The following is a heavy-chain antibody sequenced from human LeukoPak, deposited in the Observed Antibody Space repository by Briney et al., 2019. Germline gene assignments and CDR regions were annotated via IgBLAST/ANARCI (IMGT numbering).Heavy chain of an antibody. Sequence: GGSLRFYCAASGFTFNGFWMHWVSQAQGKGLVWVSRINSDGSSTSYADSVKGRFTISRDNAKNTLYLQMNSLRAEDTAVYYCARAWGSDYWGQGTLVTVSS. D-gene: IGHD7-27*01. V-gene: IGHV3-74*01. CDR1: GFTFNGFW. J-gene: IGHJ4*02. CDR2: INSDGSST. CDR3: ARAWGSDY.